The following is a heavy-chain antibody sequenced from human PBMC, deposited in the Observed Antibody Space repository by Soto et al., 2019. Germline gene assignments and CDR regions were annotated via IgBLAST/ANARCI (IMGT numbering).Heavy chain of an antibody. D-gene: IGHD5-12*01. CDR2: IKGDGSET. Sequence: CGSLRLSCAASGFTFSSYWMHWVRQAPGKGLVLVSRIKGDGSETNYADSVKGRFAISRDNAKNTLYLQLNSLRAEDTAVYYCLRGNSGYGNFDYWGQGTRVTVSS. CDR1: GFTFSSYW. V-gene: IGHV3-74*01. J-gene: IGHJ4*02. CDR3: LRGNSGYGNFDY.